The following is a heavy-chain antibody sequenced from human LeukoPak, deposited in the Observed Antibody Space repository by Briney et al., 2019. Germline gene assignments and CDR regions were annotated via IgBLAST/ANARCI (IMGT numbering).Heavy chain of an antibody. J-gene: IGHJ4*02. D-gene: IGHD2-2*01. Sequence: PGGSLRLSCSVSGFTFSDYAMHWVRQAPGKGLEYVSAITNNGGSTYYVDSAKGRFSVSRDNSKNTVYLQLSSLRPDDTAVYYCVKGRIYCCYPSLDYWGQGTLVTVSS. V-gene: IGHV3-64D*06. CDR2: ITNNGGST. CDR1: GFTFSDYA. CDR3: VKGRIYCCYPSLDY.